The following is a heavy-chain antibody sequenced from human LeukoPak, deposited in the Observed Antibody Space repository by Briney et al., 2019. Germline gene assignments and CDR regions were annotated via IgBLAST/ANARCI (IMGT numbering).Heavy chain of an antibody. D-gene: IGHD4-17*01. V-gene: IGHV1-3*01. CDR3: ARAIWTSTVTTYYLDY. J-gene: IGHJ4*02. CDR2: LNAGNGKT. Sequence: ASVKVSCKASGYSVTKYAIHWVRQAPGQRLEWMGWLNAGNGKTKYSQKFQGRVTITRDTSATTAYMELSSLRSEDTAMYYCARAIWTSTVTTYYLDYWGQATLVTVSS. CDR1: GYSVTKYA.